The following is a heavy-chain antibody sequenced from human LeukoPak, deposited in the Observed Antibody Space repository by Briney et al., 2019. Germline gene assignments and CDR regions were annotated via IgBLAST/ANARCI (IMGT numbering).Heavy chain of an antibody. J-gene: IGHJ5*02. Sequence: PGGSLRLSCAASGFTFSSYAMHWVRQAPGKGLEWVAVISHDGSNKYYADSVKGRFTISRDDSKKTLYLQMNGLRAEDTAVYYCAREGQPYNWFDPWGQGTLVTVSS. CDR3: AREGQPYNWFDP. V-gene: IGHV3-30*01. D-gene: IGHD6-13*01. CDR2: ISHDGSNK. CDR1: GFTFSSYA.